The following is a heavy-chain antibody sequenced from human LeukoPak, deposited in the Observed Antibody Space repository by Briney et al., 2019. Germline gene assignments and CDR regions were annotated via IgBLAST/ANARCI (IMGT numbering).Heavy chain of an antibody. CDR1: GFTFSSYS. J-gene: IGHJ4*02. Sequence: GGSLRLSCAASGFTFSSYSMNWVRQAPGKGLEWVSYISSSSTIYYADSVKGRFTISRDNAKNSLYLQMNSLRAEDTAVYYCARDSTLDRFDYWGQGTLVTVSS. CDR2: ISSSSTI. V-gene: IGHV3-48*04. CDR3: ARDSTLDRFDY. D-gene: IGHD3-3*02.